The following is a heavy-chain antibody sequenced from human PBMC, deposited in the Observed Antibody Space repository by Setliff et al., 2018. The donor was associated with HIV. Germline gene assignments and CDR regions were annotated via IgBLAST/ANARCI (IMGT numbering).Heavy chain of an antibody. J-gene: IGHJ3*02. Sequence: LRLSCTASGLTVSGNYMGWVRQAPGEGLEWVSLVFRDDNTYNADSVKGRFTISRDSSKNTLYLQMNSLRGDDTAVYYCATSSRGWGQDAFDIWGQGTMVTVSS. D-gene: IGHD6-19*01. V-gene: IGHV3-66*02. CDR3: ATSSRGWGQDAFDI. CDR2: VFRDDNT. CDR1: GLTVSGNY.